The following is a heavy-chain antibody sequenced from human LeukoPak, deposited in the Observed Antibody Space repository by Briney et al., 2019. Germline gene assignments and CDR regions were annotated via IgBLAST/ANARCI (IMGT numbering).Heavy chain of an antibody. D-gene: IGHD3-3*01. CDR3: ARGDLITISY. Sequence: PSETLSLTCTVSGGSISSYYCSWIRQPPGKGLESIGYISDSGSTSYNPSLKSRVTISVDTSKNQFSLELSSVTAADTAVYYCARGDLITISYWGQGTLVTVSS. CDR2: ISDSGST. J-gene: IGHJ4*02. CDR1: GGSISSYY. V-gene: IGHV4-59*01.